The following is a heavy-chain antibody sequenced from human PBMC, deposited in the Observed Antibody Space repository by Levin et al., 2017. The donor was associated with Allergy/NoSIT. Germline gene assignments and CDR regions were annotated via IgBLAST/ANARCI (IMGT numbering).Heavy chain of an antibody. V-gene: IGHV3-72*01. CDR3: ARDTMTTDAFDI. CDR2: TRNKANSYTT. CDR1: GFTFSDHY. J-gene: IGHJ3*02. D-gene: IGHD4-17*01. Sequence: QPSETLSLTCAASGFTFSDHYMDWVRQAPGKGLEWVGRTRNKANSYTTEYAASVKGRFTISRDESKNSLYLQMNSLKTEDTAVYYCARDTMTTDAFDIWGQGTMVTVSS.